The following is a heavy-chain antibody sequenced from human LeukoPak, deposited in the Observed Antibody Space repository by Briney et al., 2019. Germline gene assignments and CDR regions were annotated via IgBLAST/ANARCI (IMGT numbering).Heavy chain of an antibody. D-gene: IGHD3-16*01. J-gene: IGHJ4*02. Sequence: PSETLSLTCAVYGGSFSAYYWSWIRQPPGKGLEWIGEINHSGSTNYNPSLKSRVTISIDTSKNQFSLKLNSVTAADTAVYYCARFGDSNNWGQGTLVTVSS. V-gene: IGHV4-34*01. CDR3: ARFGDSNN. CDR1: GGSFSAYY. CDR2: INHSGST.